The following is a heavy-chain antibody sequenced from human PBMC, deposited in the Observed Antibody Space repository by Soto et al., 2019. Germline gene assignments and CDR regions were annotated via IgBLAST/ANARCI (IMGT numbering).Heavy chain of an antibody. CDR1: GGTFSSYA. V-gene: IGHV1-69*01. CDR2: IIPIFGTA. D-gene: IGHD2-21*02. CDR3: ARHPSEGDRYYYYYYGMDV. J-gene: IGHJ6*02. Sequence: QVQLVQSGAEVKKPGSSVKVSCKASGGTFSSYAISWVRQAPGQGLEWMGGIIPIFGTANYAQKFQGRVTITADESTSTAYMELSSVRSEDTAVYYCARHPSEGDRYYYYYYGMDVWGQGTTVTVSS.